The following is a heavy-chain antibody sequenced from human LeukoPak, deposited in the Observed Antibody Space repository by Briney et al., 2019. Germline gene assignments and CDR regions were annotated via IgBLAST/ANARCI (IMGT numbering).Heavy chain of an antibody. J-gene: IGHJ6*03. Sequence: ASVKVSCKASGYTFTSYYMHWVRQAPGQGLEWMGWINPNSGGTNYAQKFQGRVTMTRDTSISTAYMELSRLRSDDTAVYYCARDMMGTRYSSSWTNDYYYMDVWGKGTTVTVSS. D-gene: IGHD6-13*01. V-gene: IGHV1-2*02. CDR2: INPNSGGT. CDR3: ARDMMGTRYSSSWTNDYYYMDV. CDR1: GYTFTSYY.